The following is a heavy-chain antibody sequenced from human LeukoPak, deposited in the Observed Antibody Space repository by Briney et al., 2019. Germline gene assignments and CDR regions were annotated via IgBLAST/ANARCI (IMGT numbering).Heavy chain of an antibody. V-gene: IGHV1-2*02. J-gene: IGHJ5*02. CDR2: INPNSGGT. CDR3: ARVLRGIAAAGTRWFDP. D-gene: IGHD6-13*01. CDR1: RYTFTGYY. Sequence: ASVKVSCKASRYTFTGYYMHWVRQAPGQGLEWMGWINPNSGGTNYAQKFQGRVTMTRDTSISTAYMELSRLRSDDTAVYYCARVLRGIAAAGTRWFDPWGQGTLVTVSS.